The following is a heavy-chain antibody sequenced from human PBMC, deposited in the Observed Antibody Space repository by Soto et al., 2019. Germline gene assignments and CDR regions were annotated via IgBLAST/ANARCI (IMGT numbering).Heavy chain of an antibody. CDR1: GFTFSSYA. Sequence: GGSLRLSCAASGFTFSSYAMSWVRQAPWKGLEWVSAISGSGGSTYYADSVKGRFTISRDNSKNTLYLQMNSLRAEDTAVYYCAKANVDTAMAPSHAFDIWGQGTMVTVSS. D-gene: IGHD5-18*01. CDR2: ISGSGGST. J-gene: IGHJ3*02. V-gene: IGHV3-23*01. CDR3: AKANVDTAMAPSHAFDI.